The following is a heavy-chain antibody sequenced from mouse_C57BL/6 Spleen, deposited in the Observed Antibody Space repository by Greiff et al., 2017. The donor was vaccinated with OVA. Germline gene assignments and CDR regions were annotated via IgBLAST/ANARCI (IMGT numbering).Heavy chain of an antibody. Sequence: EVKVVESGGGLVKPGGSLKLSCAASGFTFSDYGMHWVRQAPEKGLEWVAYISSGSSTIYYADTVKGRFTFSRANAQNTLFPQMTCLRAEDTAMYYCARGSGYLTWFAYWGQGTLVTVSA. CDR2: ISSGSSTI. D-gene: IGHD1-3*01. CDR1: GFTFSDYG. V-gene: IGHV5-17*01. CDR3: ARGSGYLTWFAY. J-gene: IGHJ3*01.